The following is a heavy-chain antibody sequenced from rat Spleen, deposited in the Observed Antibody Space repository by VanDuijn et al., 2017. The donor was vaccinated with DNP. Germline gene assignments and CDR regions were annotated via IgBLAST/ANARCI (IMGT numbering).Heavy chain of an antibody. CDR2: MWSDGDT. D-gene: IGHD5-1*01. Sequence: QVQLKESGPGLVQPSQTLSLTCTVSGFSLTGYHVHWVRQPPGKGLVWMGVMWSDGDTSYNSAIKSRLSISRDTSKSQVFLKMNSLQTEGTAMYFCARIGGANWGYYFDYWGQGVMVTVSS. CDR1: GFSLTGYH. CDR3: ARIGGANWGYYFDY. V-gene: IGHV2-32*01. J-gene: IGHJ2*01.